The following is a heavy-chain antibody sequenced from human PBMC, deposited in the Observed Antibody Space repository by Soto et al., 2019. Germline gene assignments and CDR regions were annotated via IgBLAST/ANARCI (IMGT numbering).Heavy chain of an antibody. CDR3: ARHRDNSNWPNFDS. Sequence: QVQLVQSGSEVKKPGSSVRVSCKTSGGTFSIYTISWVRQAPGQGLEWMGRVLPFLDITSYSQRFQGRVTITADRSTTTAYMELSSLRSEDTAVYYCARHRDNSNWPNFDSWGQGTLVTVSS. V-gene: IGHV1-69*02. D-gene: IGHD6-13*01. J-gene: IGHJ4*02. CDR1: GGTFSIYT. CDR2: VLPFLDIT.